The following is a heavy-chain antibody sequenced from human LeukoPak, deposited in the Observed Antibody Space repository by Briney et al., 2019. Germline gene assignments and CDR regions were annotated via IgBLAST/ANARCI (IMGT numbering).Heavy chain of an antibody. V-gene: IGHV1-2*02. CDR3: ARSDGSSSPLRYAS. D-gene: IGHD6-6*01. J-gene: IGHJ5*02. CDR1: GYTFTGYY. CDR2: INPNSGGT. Sequence: ASVKVSCKASGYTFTGYYIHWVRQAPGQGLEWMGWINPNSGGTNYAQKFQGRVTMTRDTSTSTVYMELSSLRSEDTAVYYCARSDGSSSPLRYASWGQGTLVTVSS.